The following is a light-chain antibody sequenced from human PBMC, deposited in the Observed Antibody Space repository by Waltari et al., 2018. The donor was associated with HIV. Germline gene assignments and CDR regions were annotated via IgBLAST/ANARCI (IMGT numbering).Light chain of an antibody. CDR3: CSYAGSYIWV. CDR2: DVS. V-gene: IGLV2-11*01. J-gene: IGLJ3*02. Sequence: QSALTQPRSVSGSPGQSVTISCTETRSDVGGYNYVSWYQQHPGKAPKVMIYDVSKGPSGVPDRFSGSKSGNPAFLTISGLQAEDEADYYCCSYAGSYIWVFGGGTKLTVL. CDR1: RSDVGGYNY.